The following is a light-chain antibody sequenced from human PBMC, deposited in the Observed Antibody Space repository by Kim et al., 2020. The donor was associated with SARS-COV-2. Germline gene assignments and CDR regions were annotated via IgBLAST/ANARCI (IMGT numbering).Light chain of an antibody. V-gene: IGKV3-15*01. J-gene: IGKJ1*01. CDR1: QNIYTN. CDR3: QQYNTWPRK. CDR2: GAS. Sequence: LSPGERATRSCRASQNIYTNLAWYQQKPGQAPRVVMYGASTRATGVPARFSGSASGTEFTLTIASLQSEDFAVYYCQQYNTWPRKFGRGTKVDIK.